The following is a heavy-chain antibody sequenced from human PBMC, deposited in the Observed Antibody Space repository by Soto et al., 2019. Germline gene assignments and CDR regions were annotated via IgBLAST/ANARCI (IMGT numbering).Heavy chain of an antibody. Sequence: VQLLESGGGLVQPGGSLRLSCAASGFTFSNYAMNWVRQAPGKALEWVSSINIVGGNTNYADSVRGRFTMSRDDSKYAVFLQMNSLRAEDTAIYYCTKNYYFDSWGQGTLITVSS. CDR1: GFTFSNYA. CDR2: INIVGGNT. CDR3: TKNYYFDS. V-gene: IGHV3-23*01. J-gene: IGHJ4*02.